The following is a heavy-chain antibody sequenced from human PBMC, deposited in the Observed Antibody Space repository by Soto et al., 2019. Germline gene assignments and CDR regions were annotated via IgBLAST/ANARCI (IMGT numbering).Heavy chain of an antibody. J-gene: IGHJ3*02. CDR3: ASGLAEDAFDI. CDR2: VYYSGST. Sequence: QLQLQESGPGLVKPSETLSLTCTVSGGSISSSFHYWGWIRQPPGKGLEWIGSVYYSGSTYYNPSLNSRVTISVDTSKNQFSQRLSSVTAADTAIYYCASGLAEDAFDIWGQGTMVTVSS. D-gene: IGHD6-19*01. CDR1: GGSISSSFHY. V-gene: IGHV4-39*01.